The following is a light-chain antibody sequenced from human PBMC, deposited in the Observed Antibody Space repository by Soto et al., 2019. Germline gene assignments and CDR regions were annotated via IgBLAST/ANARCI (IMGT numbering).Light chain of an antibody. CDR1: SGHSNYA. V-gene: IGLV4-69*01. CDR3: QTWGSGIVV. CDR2: LNSDGSQ. Sequence: QPVLTQSPSASASLGASVKLTCTLSSGHSNYAIAWHQQQSEKGPRYLMNLNSDGSQSKGDGIPDRFSGSSSGAERYLTISRLQSEDEADYYCQTWGSGIVVFGGGTKLTVL. J-gene: IGLJ2*01.